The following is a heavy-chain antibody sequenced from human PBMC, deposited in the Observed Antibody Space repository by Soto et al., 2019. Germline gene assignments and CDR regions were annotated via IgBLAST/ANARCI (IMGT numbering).Heavy chain of an antibody. Sequence: ASVKVSCKASGYTFTSYGISWVRQAPGQGLEWMGWISAYNGNTNYAQKLQGRVTMTTDTSTSTAYMELRSLRSDDTAVYYCARDTFDSYYDXSGSMPYFDYWGQGTLVTVSS. CDR2: ISAYNGNT. CDR1: GYTFTSYG. CDR3: ARDTFDSYYDXSGSMPYFDY. J-gene: IGHJ4*02. V-gene: IGHV1-18*01. D-gene: IGHD3-22*01.